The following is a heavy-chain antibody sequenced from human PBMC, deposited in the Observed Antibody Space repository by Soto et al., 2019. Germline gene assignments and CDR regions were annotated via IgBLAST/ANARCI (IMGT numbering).Heavy chain of an antibody. CDR3: ARDPGGYYYYFDY. D-gene: IGHD3-22*01. J-gene: IGHJ4*02. CDR1: GGTFSSYA. Sequence: GASVKVSCKASGGTFSSYAISWVRQAPGQGLEWMGGIIPIFGTANYAQKFQGRVTITADESTSTAYMELSSLRSEDTAVYYCARDPGGYYYYFDYWGQGTLVTVSS. V-gene: IGHV1-69*13. CDR2: IIPIFGTA.